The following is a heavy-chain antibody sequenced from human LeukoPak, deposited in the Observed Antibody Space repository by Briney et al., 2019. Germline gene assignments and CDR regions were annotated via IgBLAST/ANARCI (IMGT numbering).Heavy chain of an antibody. J-gene: IGHJ4*02. CDR1: RFTFSSYS. CDR3: AKFMDLRGQDCDY. Sequence: GVSLTLSCAASRFTFSSYSIQWLRQAPGKGREGVAVTSDDGSNKHYADAVKARFTISRDNSQNTLYLQMNSLRAEDTAVYYCAKFMDLRGQDCDYWGQGTLVTVSS. CDR2: TSDDGSNK. D-gene: IGHD5/OR15-5a*01. V-gene: IGHV3-30*18.